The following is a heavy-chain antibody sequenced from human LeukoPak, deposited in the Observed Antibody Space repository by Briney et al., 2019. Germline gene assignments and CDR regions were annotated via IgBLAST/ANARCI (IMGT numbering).Heavy chain of an antibody. CDR1: GYTFTVYY. V-gene: IGHV1-2*04. D-gene: IGHD4-17*01. CDR3: ARGPPSPTVTTSWDFDY. CDR2: INPNSGGT. Sequence: ASVKVSCKASGYTFTVYYMHWVRQAPGQGLELMGFINPNSGGTNYAQKFQGWVTMTRDTSISTAYMELSRLRSDDTAVYYCARGPPSPTVTTSWDFDYWGQGHLVTVSS. J-gene: IGHJ4*02.